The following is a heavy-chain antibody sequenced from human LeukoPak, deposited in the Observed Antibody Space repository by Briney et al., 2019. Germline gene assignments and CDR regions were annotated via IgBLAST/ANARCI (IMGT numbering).Heavy chain of an antibody. V-gene: IGHV3-23*01. Sequence: GGSLRLSCAASGFTFSSYAMSWVRQAPGKGLEWVSAISGSGGSTYFADSVKGRFTISRDNSQNTLYLQMNSLRPEDTAVYYCAKGGASVTRYVDYWGQGTLVTVSS. CDR1: GFTFSSYA. CDR2: ISGSGGST. J-gene: IGHJ4*02. CDR3: AKGGASVTRYVDY. D-gene: IGHD4-17*01.